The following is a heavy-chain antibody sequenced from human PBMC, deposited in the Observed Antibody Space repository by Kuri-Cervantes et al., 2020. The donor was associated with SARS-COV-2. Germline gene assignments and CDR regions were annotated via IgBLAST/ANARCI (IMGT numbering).Heavy chain of an antibody. Sequence: ASVKVSCKASGYTFTSYDINWVRQATGQGLEWMGWMNPNSGNTGYAQKFQGRVTMTRNTSISKAYMELSSLRSEDTAVYYCARASLLPSPIGMDVWGQGTTVTVSS. CDR3: ARASLLPSPIGMDV. CDR2: MNPNSGNT. CDR1: GYTFTSYD. V-gene: IGHV1-8*01. J-gene: IGHJ6*02.